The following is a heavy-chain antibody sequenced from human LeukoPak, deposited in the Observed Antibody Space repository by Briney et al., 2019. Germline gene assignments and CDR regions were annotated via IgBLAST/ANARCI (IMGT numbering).Heavy chain of an antibody. D-gene: IGHD3-10*01. CDR3: AKVRISGSYLFDY. J-gene: IGHJ4*02. CDR2: ISGSGGST. V-gene: IGHV3-23*01. CDR1: GFTFSSYA. Sequence: PGGSLKLSCAASGFTFSSYAMSWVRQAPGKGLEWVSAISGSGGSTYYADSVKGRFAISRDNSKNTLYLQMNSLRAEDTAVYYCAKVRISGSYLFDYWGQGTLVTVSS.